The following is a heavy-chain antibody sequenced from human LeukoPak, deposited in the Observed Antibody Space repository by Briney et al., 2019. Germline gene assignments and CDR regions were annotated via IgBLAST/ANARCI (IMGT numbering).Heavy chain of an antibody. V-gene: IGHV4-34*01. D-gene: IGHD4-17*01. CDR1: GGSFSAYL. J-gene: IGHJ4*02. Sequence: SETLSLTCAAYGGSFSAYLWSWLRQPPGKGLEWIGEINRGGTTEYNPSPKSRVTISVDTSKNQVSLKVTSVTAAHTAVYYCALSTTTVTTRTLDHRGQGTLVTVSS. CDR2: INRGGTT. CDR3: ALSTTTVTTRTLDH.